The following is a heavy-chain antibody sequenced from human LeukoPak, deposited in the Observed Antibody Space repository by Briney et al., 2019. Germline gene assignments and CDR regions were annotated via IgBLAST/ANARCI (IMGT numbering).Heavy chain of an antibody. CDR3: ARRRRSGTYEYFDY. CDR2: IYPGDSDT. V-gene: IGHV5-51*01. D-gene: IGHD1-26*01. J-gene: IGHJ4*02. Sequence: GESLQISCKGSGYSFTSYWIGWVRQLPGKGLEWMGIIYPGDSDTRYSPSFQGQVTISADKSISTAYLQWSSMKASDTAMYYCARRRRSGTYEYFDYWGQGTLVTVSS. CDR1: GYSFTSYW.